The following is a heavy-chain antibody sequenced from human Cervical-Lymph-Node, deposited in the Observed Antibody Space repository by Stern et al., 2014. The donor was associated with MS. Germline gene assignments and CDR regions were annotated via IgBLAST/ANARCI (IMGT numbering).Heavy chain of an antibody. V-gene: IGHV1-18*01. J-gene: IGHJ4*02. Sequence: VQLVESGVEVKKPGASVKVSCKTSGYTFTTYGVTWVRQAPGQGLEWMGWISAKNGNTNYAQRLQGRVTMTRDTSTSTAYMELRSLTSDDTAIYYCARGISYFDSWGQGTLVTVSS. CDR2: ISAKNGNT. CDR3: ARGISYFDS. D-gene: IGHD1-14*01. CDR1: GYTFTTYG.